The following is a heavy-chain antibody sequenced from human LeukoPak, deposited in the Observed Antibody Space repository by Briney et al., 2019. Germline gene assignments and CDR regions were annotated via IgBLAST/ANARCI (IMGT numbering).Heavy chain of an antibody. V-gene: IGHV3-23*01. CDR1: GFSVSSFG. J-gene: IGHJ4*02. D-gene: IGHD6-19*01. CDR3: AQGYLSGWYPY. Sequence: PGGSLRLSCAVYGFSVSSFGMSWVRQAPGRGLEWLSAISVDGERTYYADSVKGRFFISRDTSKNMLDLQLSSLRGDDTAVYYCAQGYLSGWYPYWGQGSLVTVSS. CDR2: ISVDGERT.